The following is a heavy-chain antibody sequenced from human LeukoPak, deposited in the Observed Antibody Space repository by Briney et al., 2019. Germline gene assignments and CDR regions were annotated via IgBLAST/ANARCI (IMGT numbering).Heavy chain of an antibody. CDR2: IIPIFGTA. Sequence: ASVKVSCKASGGTFSSYAISWVRQAPGQGLEWMGGIIPIFGTANYAQKFQGRVTITADKSTSTAYMELSSLRSEDTAVYYCAMDRVAATFDYWGQGTLVTVSS. D-gene: IGHD2-15*01. CDR1: GGTFSSYA. J-gene: IGHJ4*02. CDR3: AMDRVAATFDY. V-gene: IGHV1-69*06.